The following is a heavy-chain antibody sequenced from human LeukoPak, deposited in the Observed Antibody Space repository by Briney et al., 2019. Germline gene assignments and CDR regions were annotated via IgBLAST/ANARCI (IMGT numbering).Heavy chain of an antibody. CDR3: AKEGVLRYFDWSPGGDAFDI. D-gene: IGHD3-9*01. CDR1: GFTFSSYA. Sequence: PGGSLRLSCAASGFTFSSYALHWVRQAPGKGLEWVAIISYDGSNKYYSDSVKGRFTISRDNSKNTLYLQMNSLRAEDTAVYYRAKEGVLRYFDWSPGGDAFDIWGQGTMVTVSS. V-gene: IGHV3-30-3*01. J-gene: IGHJ3*02. CDR2: ISYDGSNK.